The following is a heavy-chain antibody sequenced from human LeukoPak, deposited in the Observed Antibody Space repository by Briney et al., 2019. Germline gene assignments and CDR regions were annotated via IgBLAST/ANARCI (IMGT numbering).Heavy chain of an antibody. CDR3: ARGRDGYCSSTSCYVLGDWFDP. Sequence: ASVKVSCKASGGTFSSYAISWVRQAPGQGLEWMGRIIPILGIANYAQKFQGRVTITADESTSTAYMELSSLRSEDTAVYYCARGRDGYCSSTSCYVLGDWFDPWGQGTLVTVSS. CDR1: GGTFSSYA. D-gene: IGHD2-2*03. CDR2: IIPILGIA. J-gene: IGHJ5*02. V-gene: IGHV1-69*04.